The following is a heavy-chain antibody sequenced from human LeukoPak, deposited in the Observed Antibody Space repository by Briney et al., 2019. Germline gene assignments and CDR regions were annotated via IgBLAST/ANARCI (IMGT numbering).Heavy chain of an antibody. CDR3: ARGTEVPAAHYYYYYYMDV. Sequence: GGSLRLSCAASGFTFSSYWMSWVRQAPGKGLEWVANIKQDGSEKYYVDSVKGRFTISRDNAKNSLYLQMDSLRAEDTAVYYCARGTEVPAAHYYYYYYMDVWGKGTTVTVSS. V-gene: IGHV3-7*01. D-gene: IGHD2-2*01. CDR1: GFTFSSYW. J-gene: IGHJ6*03. CDR2: IKQDGSEK.